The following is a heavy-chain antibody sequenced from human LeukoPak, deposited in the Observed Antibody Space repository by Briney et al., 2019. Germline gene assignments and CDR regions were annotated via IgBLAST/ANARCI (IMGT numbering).Heavy chain of an antibody. V-gene: IGHV3-30*02. CDR3: AKRSMEGWYLFDH. D-gene: IGHD6-19*01. Sequence: PGTSLRLSCAASGFTFSSYGMHWVRQAPGKGLEWVAFIRYDGNNKYYADSVKGRFTISRDISKNTLYLQMNSLRVDDTAVYYCAKRSMEGWYLFDHWGQGTLVTVSS. J-gene: IGHJ4*02. CDR1: GFTFSSYG. CDR2: IRYDGNNK.